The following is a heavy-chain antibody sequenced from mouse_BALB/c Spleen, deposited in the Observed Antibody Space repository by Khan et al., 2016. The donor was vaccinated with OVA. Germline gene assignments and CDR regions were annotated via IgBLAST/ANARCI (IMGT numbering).Heavy chain of an antibody. J-gene: IGHJ2*01. V-gene: IGHV1-20*01. D-gene: IGHD1-1*01. CDR1: GYSFTGYF. CDR3: TRIYRSDFDY. CDR2: INPHIGET. Sequence: VQLQQSGPELVRPGASVKISCTASGYSFTGYFMNWVMQSHGKSLEWIGRINPHIGETFYNQRFKDKATLTVDESSSTAHMELRSLTSEASAVYYCTRIYRSDFDYWGQGTTLTVSS.